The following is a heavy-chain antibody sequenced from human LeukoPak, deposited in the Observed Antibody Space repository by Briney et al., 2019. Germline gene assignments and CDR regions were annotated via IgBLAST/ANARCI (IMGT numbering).Heavy chain of an antibody. V-gene: IGHV1-69*04. CDR1: GGTFSSYA. CDR3: ARDRSSSWDYYYYYYGMDV. D-gene: IGHD6-13*01. J-gene: IGHJ6*02. Sequence: SVKVSCKASGGTFSSYAISWVRQAPGQGLEWMGRIIPILGIANYAQKFQGRVTITADKSTSTAYMELSSLRPEDTAVYYCARDRSSSWDYYYYYYGMDVWGQGTTVTVSS. CDR2: IIPILGIA.